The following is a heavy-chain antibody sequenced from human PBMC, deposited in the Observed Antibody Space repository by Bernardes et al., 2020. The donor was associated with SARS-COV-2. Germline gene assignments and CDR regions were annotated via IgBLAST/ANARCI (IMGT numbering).Heavy chain of an antibody. CDR2: MNPNSGNT. CDR1: GYTFTSYD. V-gene: IGHV1-8*01. J-gene: IGHJ6*04. D-gene: IGHD2-8*01. Sequence: ASVKVSCKASGYTFTSYDINRARQATGQGLEWMGWMNPNSGNTGYAQKFQGRVTMTRNTPISTAYMELSSLRSEDTAVYYCARGTGNVLMVYAPYSLDVWSEGTTVTVSS. CDR3: ARGTGNVLMVYAPYSLDV.